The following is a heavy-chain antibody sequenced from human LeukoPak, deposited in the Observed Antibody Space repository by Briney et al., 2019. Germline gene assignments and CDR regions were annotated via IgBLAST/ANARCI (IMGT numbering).Heavy chain of an antibody. J-gene: IGHJ3*02. CDR3: ARDRSALHMLWNAFEI. CDR2: INSDGSTT. V-gene: IGHV3-74*01. D-gene: IGHD2-8*01. Sequence: GGSLRLSCAASGFTFSSYWMHWLRQAPGKGLVWVSRINSDGSTTTYADSVRGRFTISRDNAKNTLYLQMNSLRAEDTAVYYCARDRSALHMLWNAFEIWGQGTMVTVSS. CDR1: GFTFSSYW.